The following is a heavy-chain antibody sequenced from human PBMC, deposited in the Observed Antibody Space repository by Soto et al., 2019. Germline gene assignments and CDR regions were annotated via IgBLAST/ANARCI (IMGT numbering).Heavy chain of an antibody. CDR1: GFTFTSYG. V-gene: IGHV1-18*01. D-gene: IGHD6-19*01. J-gene: IGHJ4*02. CDR3: ARAGTSVAVAICDS. CDR2: VSAHNGYT. Sequence: QVQLVQSGPDVKKPGASVKVSCNSSGFTFTSYGFSWVRQAPGEGLEWMGWVSAHNGYTTYAQKFLGRVTMTTDPSTNTVYMELRSLTSSDPAVYYCARAGTSVAVAICDSWGQGTLITVSS.